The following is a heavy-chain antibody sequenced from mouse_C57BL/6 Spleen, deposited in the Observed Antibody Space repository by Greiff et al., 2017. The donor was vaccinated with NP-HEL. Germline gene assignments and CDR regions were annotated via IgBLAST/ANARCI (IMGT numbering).Heavy chain of an antibody. J-gene: IGHJ2*01. CDR3: AREYGKGGNYFDY. Sequence: EVQLVESEGGLVQPGSSMKLSCTASGFTFSDYYMAWVRQVPEKGLEWVANINYDGSSTYYLDSLKSRFIISRDNAKNILYLQMSSLKSEDTATYYCAREYGKGGNYFDYWGQGTTLTVSS. CDR2: INYDGSST. D-gene: IGHD2-10*02. V-gene: IGHV5-16*01. CDR1: GFTFSDYY.